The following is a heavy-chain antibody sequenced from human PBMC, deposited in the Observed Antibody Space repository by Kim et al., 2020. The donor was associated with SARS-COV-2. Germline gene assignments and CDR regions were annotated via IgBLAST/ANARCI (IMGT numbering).Heavy chain of an antibody. CDR1: GYTFTSYY. V-gene: IGHV1-46*01. CDR2: INPSGGST. D-gene: IGHD3-22*01. Sequence: ASVKVSCKASGYTFTSYYMHWVRQAPGQGLEWMGIINPSGGSTSYAQKFQGRVTMTRDTSTSTVYMELSSLRSEDTAVYYCARDYDYYDSSGYYLGYWGQGTLVTVSS. CDR3: ARDYDYYDSSGYYLGY. J-gene: IGHJ4*02.